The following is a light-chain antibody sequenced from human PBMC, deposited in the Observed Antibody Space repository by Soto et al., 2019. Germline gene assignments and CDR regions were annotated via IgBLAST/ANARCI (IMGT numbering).Light chain of an antibody. Sequence: EIVLTQSPGTLSLSPGERATLSCRASQSVNSNYLAWYQQKPGQAPRLLIYAASSRATGIPDRFSGGGSGTDFTLTISRLEPGDFAVYYCQQYSSGMFGQGTKVEIK. CDR3: QQYSSGM. CDR1: QSVNSNY. CDR2: AAS. V-gene: IGKV3-20*01. J-gene: IGKJ1*01.